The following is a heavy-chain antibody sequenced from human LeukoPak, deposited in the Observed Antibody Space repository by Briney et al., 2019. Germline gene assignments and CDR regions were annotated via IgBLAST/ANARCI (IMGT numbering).Heavy chain of an antibody. D-gene: IGHD2/OR15-2a*01. CDR3: TRGGEYSASPGVY. V-gene: IGHV1-46*01. CDR1: GYTYTGYY. CDR2: INPSGGST. Sequence: ASVKVSCKASGYTYTGYYMHWVRQAPGQGLEWLGWINPSGGSTNYAQKFQGRVTMTRDTSTSTVYLELSSLRSEDTAVYYCTRGGEYSASPGVYWGQGTLVTVSS. J-gene: IGHJ4*02.